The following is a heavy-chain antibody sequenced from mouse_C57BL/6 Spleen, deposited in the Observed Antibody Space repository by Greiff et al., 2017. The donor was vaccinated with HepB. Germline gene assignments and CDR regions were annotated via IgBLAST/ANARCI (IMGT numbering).Heavy chain of an antibody. V-gene: IGHV2-9-1*01. Sequence: QVQLKESGPGLVAPSQSLSITCTVSGFSLTSYAISWVRQPPGKGLEWLGVIWTGGGTNYNSALKSRLSISKDNSTSQVFFKMNSLQTDDTATYYCSRIPPYYYGSSYGFDYWGQGTTLTVSS. CDR2: IWTGGGT. J-gene: IGHJ2*01. CDR1: GFSLTSYA. CDR3: SRIPPYYYGSSYGFDY. D-gene: IGHD1-1*01.